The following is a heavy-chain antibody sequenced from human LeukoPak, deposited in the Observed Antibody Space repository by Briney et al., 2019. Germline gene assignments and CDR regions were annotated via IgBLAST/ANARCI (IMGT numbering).Heavy chain of an antibody. CDR3: ARDHRGIIVAAPQSWRFDP. Sequence: SVKVSCKASGGTFSSYAISWVRQAPGQGLEWMGGIIPIFGTANCAQKLQGRVTITADESTSTAYMELSSLRSEDTAVYYCARDHRGIIVAAPQSWRFDPWGQGTLVTVSS. V-gene: IGHV1-69*01. D-gene: IGHD6-13*01. J-gene: IGHJ5*02. CDR1: GGTFSSYA. CDR2: IIPIFGTA.